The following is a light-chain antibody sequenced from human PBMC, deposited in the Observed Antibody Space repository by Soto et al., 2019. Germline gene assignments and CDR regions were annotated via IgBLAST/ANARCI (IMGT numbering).Light chain of an antibody. CDR1: QSVSSN. CDR3: QQRSNWPPIT. V-gene: IGKV3-15*01. J-gene: IGKJ5*01. Sequence: EIVMTQSPATLSVSPGERATLSCRASQSVSSNLAWYQQKPGQAPRLLIYGASTRATGIPARFSGSGSGTEFTLTISSLQSEDFVVYYCQQRSNWPPITFGQGTRLEIK. CDR2: GAS.